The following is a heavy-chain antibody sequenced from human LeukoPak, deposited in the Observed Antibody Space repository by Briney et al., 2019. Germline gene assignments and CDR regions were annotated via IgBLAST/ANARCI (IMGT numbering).Heavy chain of an antibody. CDR1: GYTFTGYY. CDR3: ARSLLIYYGSGSYYSRPIYYMDV. CDR2: INPNSGGT. D-gene: IGHD3-10*01. J-gene: IGHJ6*03. Sequence: ASVKVSCKASGYTFTGYYMHWVRQAPGQGLEWMGWINPNSGGTNYAQKFQGRVTMTRDTSISTAYMELSRLRSDDTAVYYCARSLLIYYGSGSYYSRPIYYMDVWGKGTTVTISS. V-gene: IGHV1-2*02.